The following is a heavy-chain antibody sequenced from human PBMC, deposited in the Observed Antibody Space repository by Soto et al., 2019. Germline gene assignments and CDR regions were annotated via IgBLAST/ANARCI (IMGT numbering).Heavy chain of an antibody. CDR3: GKVLVGATGHTDSDS. V-gene: IGHV4-39*01. D-gene: IGHD2-15*01. CDR2: IDYNGVT. Sequence: PSETLSLTCTVSGGSIYRSGYYWGWIRQPPGRGLEWIGNIDYNGVTYSNPSLKSRVTISRDTSKNQFSRKLTSVTAADTALYYCGKVLVGATGHTDSDSWGPGTLVTVSS. CDR1: GGSIYRSGYY. J-gene: IGHJ4*02.